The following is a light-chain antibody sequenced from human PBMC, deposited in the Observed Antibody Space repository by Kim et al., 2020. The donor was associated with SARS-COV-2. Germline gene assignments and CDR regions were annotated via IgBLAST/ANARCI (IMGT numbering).Light chain of an antibody. V-gene: IGKV1-12*01. Sequence: SSFLGGRGAIICRASNFVSSSVAWYQQKPGKAPKLLLYASSSLRSGGSPGFSGSGSGTDFTLTITNVQPEDFATYYCQQTDTFPYTFGQGTKLEI. J-gene: IGKJ2*01. CDR2: ASS. CDR3: QQTDTFPYT. CDR1: NFVSSS.